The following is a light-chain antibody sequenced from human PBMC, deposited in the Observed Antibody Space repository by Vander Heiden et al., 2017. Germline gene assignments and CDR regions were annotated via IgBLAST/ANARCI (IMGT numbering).Light chain of an antibody. Sequence: IQMTQSPSTLSASVGDRVTITCRASQSISSWLAWYQQKPGKAPKLLIYDASSLESGVPARFSGSGSGTEFTLTISSLQPDDFATYYCQQYNSQFTFGPGTKVDIK. CDR3: QQYNSQFT. V-gene: IGKV1-5*01. CDR2: DAS. J-gene: IGKJ3*01. CDR1: QSISSW.